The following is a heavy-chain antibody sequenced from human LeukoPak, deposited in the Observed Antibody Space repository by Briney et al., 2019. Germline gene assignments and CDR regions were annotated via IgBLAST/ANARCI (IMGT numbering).Heavy chain of an antibody. J-gene: IGHJ6*02. D-gene: IGHD6-13*01. Sequence: GGSLRLSCAASGFTFSSYDMHWVRQATGKGLEWVSAIGTAGDTYYPGSVKGRFTISRENAKNSLYLQMNSLRAGDTAVYYCARSPRPYSSSSKYYYYGMDVWGQGTTVTVSS. CDR2: IGTAGDT. CDR3: ARSPRPYSSSSKYYYYGMDV. CDR1: GFTFSSYD. V-gene: IGHV3-13*01.